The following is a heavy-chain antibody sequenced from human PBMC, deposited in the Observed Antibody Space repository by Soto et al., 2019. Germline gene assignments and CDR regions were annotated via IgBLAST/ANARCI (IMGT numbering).Heavy chain of an antibody. V-gene: IGHV4-34*01. Sequence: QVQLHQWGAGRLKPSETLSLTCAVSGGSFSGYFWGWIRQPPGKGLEWIGEVNYGGSTNYTPSLKGRLTMAVDTYKNQVSLRLTSVTAADTAVYFCVRGGLSGSSWYYFDFWGQGSLVAVSS. D-gene: IGHD6-13*01. CDR2: VNYGGST. CDR3: VRGGLSGSSWYYFDF. CDR1: GGSFSGYF. J-gene: IGHJ4*02.